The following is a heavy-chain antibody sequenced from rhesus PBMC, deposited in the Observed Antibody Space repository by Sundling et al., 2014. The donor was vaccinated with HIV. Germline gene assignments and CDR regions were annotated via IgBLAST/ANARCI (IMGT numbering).Heavy chain of an antibody. J-gene: IGHJ5-1*01. Sequence: QVQLQESGPGVVKPSETLSLTCAVSGGSISDTYRWTWIRQPPGKGLEWIGYIYGRSINTNYNPSLKSRVTVSKDTSKNQFSLNLSSVTAADTALYYCARSNPLYLDFDVWGPGVLVT. D-gene: IGHD3-3*01. CDR1: GGSISDTYR. V-gene: IGHV4S10*01. CDR3: ARSNPLYLDFDV. CDR2: IYGRSINT.